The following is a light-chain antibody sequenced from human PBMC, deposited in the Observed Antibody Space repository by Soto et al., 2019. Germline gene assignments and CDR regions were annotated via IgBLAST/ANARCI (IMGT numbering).Light chain of an antibody. J-gene: IGKJ1*01. CDR2: AAS. CDR3: LQHNSYSWT. V-gene: IGKV1-17*01. Sequence: DIQMTQSPSSLSASVGDRVTITCRASQSISSYLNWYQQKPGKAPKLLIYAASSLQSGVPSRFSGSGFGTEFNLTISRLQTEDFATYDCLQHNSYSWTFGQGTKVDIK. CDR1: QSISSY.